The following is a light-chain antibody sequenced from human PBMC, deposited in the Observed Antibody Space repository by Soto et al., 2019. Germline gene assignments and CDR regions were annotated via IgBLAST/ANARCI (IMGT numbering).Light chain of an antibody. J-gene: IGLJ2*01. Sequence: QSVLTQPASVSGSTGQSITISCTGTSSDVGGYNYVSWYQQHPGKAPKLMIYDVSNRPSGVSNRFSGSKSGNTASLTISGLQAEDEADYYYSSYTSSSTLVLFGGGTKVTVL. CDR3: SSYTSSSTLVL. CDR1: SSDVGGYNY. CDR2: DVS. V-gene: IGLV2-14*01.